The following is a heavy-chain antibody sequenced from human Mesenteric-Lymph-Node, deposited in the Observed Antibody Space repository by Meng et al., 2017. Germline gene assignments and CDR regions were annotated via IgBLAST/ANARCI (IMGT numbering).Heavy chain of an antibody. CDR1: GDSGSCNRAA. Sequence: QRRQSGPRLAPPPQTLSPTCAISGDSGSCNRAAWNSSRQSPSTGLEWLGRTYYRSKSYNGYAVSVKSTMTINPATSKNQFSLQLNSVPPEDTAIYYCARSGSSGWIDYWGQGTLVTVSS. V-gene: IGHV6-1*01. D-gene: IGHD6-19*01. CDR3: ARSGSSGWIDY. J-gene: IGHJ4*02. CDR2: TYYRSKSYN.